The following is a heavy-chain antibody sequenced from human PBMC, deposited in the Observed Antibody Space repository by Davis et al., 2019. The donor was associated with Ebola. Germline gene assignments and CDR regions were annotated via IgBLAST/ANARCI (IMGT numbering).Heavy chain of an antibody. D-gene: IGHD3-3*01. V-gene: IGHV3-30-3*01. CDR2: ISYDGSNK. J-gene: IGHJ4*02. CDR1: GFTFSSYA. CDR3: ARVYYDFWSGYYTGYFDY. Sequence: GESLKISCAASGFTFSSYAMHWVRQAPGKGLEWVAVISYDGSNKYYADSVKGRFTISRDNSKNTLYLQMNSLRAEDTAVYYCARVYYDFWSGYYTGYFDYWGQGTLVTVSS.